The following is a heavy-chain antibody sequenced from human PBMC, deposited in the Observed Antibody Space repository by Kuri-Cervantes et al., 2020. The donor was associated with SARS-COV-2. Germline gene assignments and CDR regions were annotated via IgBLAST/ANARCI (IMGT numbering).Heavy chain of an antibody. CDR3: ARHGTGYDFWSGYYGEDY. J-gene: IGHJ4*02. V-gene: IGHV4-39*01. CDR1: GGSISSSSYY. Sequence: GSLRLSCTVSGGSISSSSYYWGWIRQPPGKGLEWIGSIYYSGSTYYNPSLKSRVTISVDTPKNQFSLKLSSVTAADTAVYYCARHGTGYDFWSGYYGEDYWGQGTLVTVSS. CDR2: IYYSGST. D-gene: IGHD3-3*01.